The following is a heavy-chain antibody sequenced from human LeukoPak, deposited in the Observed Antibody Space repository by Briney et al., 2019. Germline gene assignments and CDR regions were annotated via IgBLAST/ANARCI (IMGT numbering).Heavy chain of an antibody. CDR3: ARGLRDEERHYGYYYMDV. CDR2: FYTSANT. V-gene: IGHV4-4*09. J-gene: IGHJ6*03. CDR1: GDSVSGYY. D-gene: IGHD3-22*01. Sequence: PSDTLSLTCTVSGDSVSGYYGSWIRQPPGKGLEWIGYFYTSANTNYNPSLKSRVTMSVDTSKNQFSLKLTSVTAAVTAVYYCARGLRDEERHYGYYYMDVWGKGTTVTVSS.